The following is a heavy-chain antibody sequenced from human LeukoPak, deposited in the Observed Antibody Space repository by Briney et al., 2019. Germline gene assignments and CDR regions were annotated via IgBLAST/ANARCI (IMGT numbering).Heavy chain of an antibody. CDR1: GYTFTSYY. J-gene: IGHJ4*02. D-gene: IGHD3-22*01. CDR2: INPSGGST. CDR3: ARVAYNYYDSSGYYHPFDY. V-gene: IGHV1-46*01. Sequence: ASVRVSCKASGYTFTSYYMHWVRQAPGQGLEWMGIINPSGGSTSYAQKFQGRATMTRDTSTSTVYMELSSLRSEDTAVYYCARVAYNYYDSSGYYHPFDYWGQGTLVTVSS.